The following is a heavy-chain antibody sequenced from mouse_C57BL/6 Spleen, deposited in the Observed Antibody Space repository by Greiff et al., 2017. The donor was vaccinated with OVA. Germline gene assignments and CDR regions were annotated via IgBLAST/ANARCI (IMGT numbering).Heavy chain of an antibody. CDR1: GFTFSDYY. CDR2: INYEGSST. V-gene: IGHV5-16*01. Sequence: EVHLVESEGGLVQPGSSMKLSCTASGFTFSDYYMAWVRQAPEKGLEWVANINYEGSSTYYMESLKSRFIISTDKAKNTLYLQMSSLTSEDTAAYCCARGEGYDDYWGQGTTLTVSS. D-gene: IGHD2-2*01. CDR3: ARGEGYDDY. J-gene: IGHJ2*01.